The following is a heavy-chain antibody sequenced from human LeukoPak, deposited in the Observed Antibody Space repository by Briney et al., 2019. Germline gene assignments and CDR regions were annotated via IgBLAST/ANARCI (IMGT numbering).Heavy chain of an antibody. Sequence: GGSLRLSCAASGFTFSSYSMNWVRQAPGKGLEWVSSISSSSSYIYYADSVKGRFTISRDNAKNSLYLQMNSLRAEDTAVYYCARLGSSGYVDYYYYMDVWGKGTTITVSS. CDR3: ARLGSSGYVDYYYYMDV. D-gene: IGHD3-22*01. V-gene: IGHV3-21*01. CDR2: ISSSSSYI. CDR1: GFTFSSYS. J-gene: IGHJ6*03.